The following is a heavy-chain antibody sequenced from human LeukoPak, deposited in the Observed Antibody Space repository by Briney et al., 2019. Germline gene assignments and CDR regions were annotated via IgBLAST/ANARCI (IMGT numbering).Heavy chain of an antibody. D-gene: IGHD6-19*01. CDR3: ARDLGYSSGWYDY. V-gene: IGHV3-64*01. CDR1: GFTFSSYA. Sequence: GGSLRLSCAASGFTFSSYAMHWVRQAPGKGLEYVSAISSNGGSTYYANSVKGRFTISRDNSKNTLYLQMGSLRAEDMAVYYCARDLGYSSGWYDYWGRGTLVTVSS. CDR2: ISSNGGST. J-gene: IGHJ4*02.